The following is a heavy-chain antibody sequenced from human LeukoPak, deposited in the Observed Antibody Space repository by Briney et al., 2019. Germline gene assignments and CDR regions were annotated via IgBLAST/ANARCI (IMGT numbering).Heavy chain of an antibody. J-gene: IGHJ6*03. V-gene: IGHV1-69*05. CDR3: ARALITPKYYYYYMDV. CDR1: GGTFSSYA. Sequence: ASMKVSCKASGGTFSSYAISWVRQAPGQGLEWMGGIIPIFGTANYAQKFQGRVTITTDESTSTAYMELSSLRSEDTAVYYCARALITPKYYYYYMDVWGKGTTVTVSS. CDR2: IIPIFGTA. D-gene: IGHD3-16*01.